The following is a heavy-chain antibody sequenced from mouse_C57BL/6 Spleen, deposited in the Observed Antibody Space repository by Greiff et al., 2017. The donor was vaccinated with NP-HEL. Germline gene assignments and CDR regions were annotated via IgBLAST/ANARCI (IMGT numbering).Heavy chain of an antibody. D-gene: IGHD1-1*01. CDR3: AREITTVVANLYYFDY. CDR2: ISYDGSN. CDR1: GYSITSGYY. Sequence: DVKLVESGPGLVKPSQSLSLTCSVTGYSITSGYYWHWIRQFPGNKLEWMGYISYDGSNNYNPSLKNRISITRDTSKNQFFLKLNSVTTEDTATYYCAREITTVVANLYYFDYWGQVTTLTVSS. V-gene: IGHV3-6*01. J-gene: IGHJ2*01.